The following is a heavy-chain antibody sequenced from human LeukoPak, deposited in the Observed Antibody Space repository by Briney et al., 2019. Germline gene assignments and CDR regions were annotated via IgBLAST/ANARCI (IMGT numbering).Heavy chain of an antibody. V-gene: IGHV1-46*01. CDR2: INPSGGST. CDR1: GYTFTSYY. J-gene: IGHJ6*02. D-gene: IGHD5-12*01. CDR3: ATPTGYDYYYYGMDV. Sequence: GASVKVSCKASGYTFTSYYMHWVRQAPGQGLEWMGIINPSGGSTSYAQKFQGRVTMTRDTSTSTVYMELSSLRSEDTAVYYCATPTGYDYYYYGMDVWGQGTTVTVSS.